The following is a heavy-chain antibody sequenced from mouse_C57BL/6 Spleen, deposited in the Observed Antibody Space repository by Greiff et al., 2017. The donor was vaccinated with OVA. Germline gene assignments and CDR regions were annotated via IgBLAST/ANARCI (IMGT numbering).Heavy chain of an antibody. D-gene: IGHD2-3*01. V-gene: IGHV1-62-2*01. Sequence: QVQLQQSGAELVKPGASVKLSCKASGYTFTEYTIHWVKQRSGQGLAWIGWFYPGSGSIKYNEKFSEKATLTADQSSRTVYMELSRLTSEDSAVYFCARHEEGGYDPDGGAMDYWGQGTSVTVSS. CDR2: FYPGSGSI. J-gene: IGHJ4*01. CDR1: GYTFTEYT. CDR3: ARHEEGGYDPDGGAMDY.